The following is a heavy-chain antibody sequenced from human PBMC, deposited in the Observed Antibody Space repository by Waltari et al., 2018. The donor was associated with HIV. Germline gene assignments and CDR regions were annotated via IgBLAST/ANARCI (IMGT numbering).Heavy chain of an antibody. V-gene: IGHV4-59*01. CDR2: IYYSGST. D-gene: IGHD6-13*01. CDR1: GGSISSFY. CDR3: ARNPPPGKPLVGTGWFDP. J-gene: IGHJ5*02. Sequence: QVQLQESGPGLVKPSETLSLTCTVSGGSISSFYWSWIRQPPGKGLEWLGYIYYSGSTNYTPSLKSRVTISVDTSKNQFSLKVTSVTAADTALYYGARNPPPGKPLVGTGWFDPWGQGTLVTVSS.